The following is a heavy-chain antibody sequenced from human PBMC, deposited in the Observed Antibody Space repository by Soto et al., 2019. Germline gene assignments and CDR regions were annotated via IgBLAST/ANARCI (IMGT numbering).Heavy chain of an antibody. Sequence: SETLSLTCTVSGGSISSGGYYWSWIRQHPGKGLEWIGYIYYSGSTYYNPSLKSRVTISVDTSKNQFSLKLSSVTAADTAVYYCARESSTNYYGSGVDYWGQGTLVTVSS. J-gene: IGHJ4*02. CDR1: GGSISSGGYY. CDR2: IYYSGST. D-gene: IGHD3-10*01. CDR3: ARESSTNYYGSGVDY. V-gene: IGHV4-31*03.